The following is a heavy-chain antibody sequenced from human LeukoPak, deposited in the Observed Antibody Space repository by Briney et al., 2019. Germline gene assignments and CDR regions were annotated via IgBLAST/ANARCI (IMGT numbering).Heavy chain of an antibody. V-gene: IGHV3-23*01. CDR3: AKVWYGDYEMYFDY. D-gene: IGHD4-17*01. CDR2: IDISGGST. J-gene: IGHJ4*02. Sequence: GGPLRLSCAASGFTFSSHAMCWVRQATGKGLEWVSSIDISGGSTYYADSVQGRFTISRDNSKNTLYLQMNSLRAEDTAVYYCAKVWYGDYEMYFDYWGQGTLVTVSS. CDR1: GFTFSSHA.